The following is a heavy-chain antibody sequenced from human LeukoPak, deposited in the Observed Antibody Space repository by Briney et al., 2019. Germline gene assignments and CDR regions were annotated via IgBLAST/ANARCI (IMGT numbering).Heavy chain of an antibody. CDR1: GGSISSYY. Sequence: PSETLSLTCTVSGGSISSYYWSRIRQPPGKGLEWIGYIYYSGSTNYNPSLKSRVTISVDTSKNQFSLKLSSVTAADTAVYYCARDPAAAYFDYWGQGTLVTVSS. CDR3: ARDPAAAYFDY. V-gene: IGHV4-59*01. J-gene: IGHJ4*02. D-gene: IGHD6-13*01. CDR2: IYYSGST.